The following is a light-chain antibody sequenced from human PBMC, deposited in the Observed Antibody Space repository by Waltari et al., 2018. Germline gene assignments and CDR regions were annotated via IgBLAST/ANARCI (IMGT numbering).Light chain of an antibody. CDR3: QVWDSNTDHVI. Sequence: SSVLTPPPSVSLAPGKTASITCGGNNIGVKSVHWYQQRPGQAPALVIYDDSARPSGIPERFSGSNSGNTATLTISRVEAGDGADYYCQVWDSNTDHVIFGGGTKLTVL. CDR2: DDS. V-gene: IGLV3-21*04. CDR1: NIGVKS. J-gene: IGLJ2*01.